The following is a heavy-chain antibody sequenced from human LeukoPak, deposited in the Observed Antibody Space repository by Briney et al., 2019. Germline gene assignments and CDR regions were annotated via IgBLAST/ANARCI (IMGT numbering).Heavy chain of an antibody. V-gene: IGHV4-59*01. J-gene: IGHJ6*03. CDR1: GGSISSYY. Sequence: SSETLSLTCTVSGGSISSYYWSWIRQTPGKGLEWIGYIYYSGSTNFNPSLKSRVTISVDTSKNQFSLKMSSVTAADTAVYFCARGGPPGYYYDYYMDVWGKGTTVTISS. CDR3: ARGGPPGYYYDYYMDV. CDR2: IYYSGST.